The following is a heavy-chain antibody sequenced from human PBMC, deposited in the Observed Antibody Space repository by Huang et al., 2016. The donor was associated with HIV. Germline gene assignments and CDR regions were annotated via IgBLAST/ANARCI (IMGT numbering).Heavy chain of an antibody. CDR3: ARAGYNYNYGDWFDP. CDR2: INTKTGNP. V-gene: IGHV7-4-1*02. CDR1: GYTFVNYA. D-gene: IGHD1-1*01. J-gene: IGHJ5*02. Sequence: QVQLVQSGSELKKPGASVKVSCKTSGYTFVNYAMNWVRQAPGQGLEWMGWINTKTGNPTYAQGFTGRCVFSLDTSVNTAYLQINTLKPEDTAVYFCARAGYNYNYGDWFDPWGQGTLVIVSS.